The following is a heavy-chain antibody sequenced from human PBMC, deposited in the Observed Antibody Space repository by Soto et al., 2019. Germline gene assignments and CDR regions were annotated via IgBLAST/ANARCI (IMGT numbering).Heavy chain of an antibody. CDR3: AKDTYDILTGYYNIITYYYYYGMDV. J-gene: IGHJ6*02. Sequence: GGSLRLSCAASGFTFSSYAMSWVRQAPGKGLEWVSAISGSGGSTYYADSVKGRFTISRDNSKNTLYLQMNSLRAEDTAVYYCAKDTYDILTGYYNIITYYYYYGMDVWGQGTTVTSP. CDR1: GFTFSSYA. D-gene: IGHD3-9*01. V-gene: IGHV3-23*01. CDR2: ISGSGGST.